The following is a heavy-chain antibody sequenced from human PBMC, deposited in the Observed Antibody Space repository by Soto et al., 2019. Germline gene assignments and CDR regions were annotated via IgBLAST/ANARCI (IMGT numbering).Heavy chain of an antibody. V-gene: IGHV3-23*01. Sequence: EVQLLESGGGLVQPGGSLRLSYAASGFIFSSFAMSWVRQTPGKGLEWVSTISTSGGGTYYADSVKGRFTISRDNSKNTLYLQMNSLRVEDTAVYYCAKRVPYYFDFWGQGTLVTVSS. CDR2: ISTSGGGT. J-gene: IGHJ4*02. CDR1: GFIFSSFA. CDR3: AKRVPYYFDF.